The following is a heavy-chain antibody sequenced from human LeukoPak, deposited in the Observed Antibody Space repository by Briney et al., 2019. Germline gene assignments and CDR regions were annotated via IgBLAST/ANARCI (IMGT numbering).Heavy chain of an antibody. V-gene: IGHV3-23*01. J-gene: IGHJ4*02. CDR1: GFTFSSYA. CDR2: ITGSGSTT. D-gene: IGHD4-17*01. Sequence: GGSLRLSCAASGFTFSSYAMSSVRQAPGKGLEWVSAITGSGSTTYYADSVKGRFTFSRDNSKNTLYLQMNSLRAEDTAVYYCAKDYGDYFLNFDYWGQGTLVTVSS. CDR3: AKDYGDYFLNFDY.